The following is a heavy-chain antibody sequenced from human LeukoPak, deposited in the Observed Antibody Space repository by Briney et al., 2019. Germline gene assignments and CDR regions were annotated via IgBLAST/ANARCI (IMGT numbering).Heavy chain of an antibody. CDR1: GFTFSTYA. CDR2: IHSDGSKK. V-gene: IGHV3-30*02. CDR3: AKEPTSRGYNDIDY. Sequence: GGSLRLSCAASGFTFSTYAMHWVRQAPGKGLERVACIHSDGSKKYYADSVKGRFTISRDNSKNTLSLQMNSLRAEDTAVYYCAKEPTSRGYNDIDYWGQGTLVTVSS. D-gene: IGHD3-22*01. J-gene: IGHJ4*02.